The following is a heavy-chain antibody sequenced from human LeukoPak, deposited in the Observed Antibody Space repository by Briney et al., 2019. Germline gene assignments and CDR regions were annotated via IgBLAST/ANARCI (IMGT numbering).Heavy chain of an antibody. CDR3: TTNEYYYHYMDV. D-gene: IGHD1-1*01. J-gene: IGHJ6*03. CDR2: IKSKADGGTT. V-gene: IGHV3-15*01. Sequence: GGSLRLSCAASGFTFSNAWISWVRQAPGNGLEWVGRIKSKADGGTTDYAATVKGRFTISKDDSKNTLYRQMNSLKTEDPAVYYCTTNEYYYHYMDVWGKGTTVTVSS. CDR1: GFTFSNAW.